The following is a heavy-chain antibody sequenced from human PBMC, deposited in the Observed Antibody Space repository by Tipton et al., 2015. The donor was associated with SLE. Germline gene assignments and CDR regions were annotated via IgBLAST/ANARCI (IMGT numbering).Heavy chain of an antibody. J-gene: IGHJ4*02. CDR3: SRGGSGTWGYYFDY. CDR1: GASLTHYY. D-gene: IGHD3-10*01. Sequence: TLSLTCAVYGASLTHYYWTWIRQPPGKGLEWIGEINFGGSTNYIPSLKSRLTISIDTSKSQFSLKLTSVTAADTAVFYCSRGGSGTWGYYFDYWGQGTPVSVSS. CDR2: INFGGST. V-gene: IGHV4-34*01.